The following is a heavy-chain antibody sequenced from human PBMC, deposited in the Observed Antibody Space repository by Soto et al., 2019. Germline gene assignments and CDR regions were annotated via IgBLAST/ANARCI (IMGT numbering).Heavy chain of an antibody. CDR3: AKDTTKYSSGWYYFDY. Sequence: QAGGSLRLSCAASGFTFSSYGMHWVRQAPGKGLERVAVISYDGSNKYYADSVKGRFTISRDNSKNTLYLQMNSLRAEDTAVYYCAKDTTKYSSGWYYFDYWGQGTLVTVSS. CDR2: ISYDGSNK. J-gene: IGHJ4*02. D-gene: IGHD6-19*01. CDR1: GFTFSSYG. V-gene: IGHV3-30*18.